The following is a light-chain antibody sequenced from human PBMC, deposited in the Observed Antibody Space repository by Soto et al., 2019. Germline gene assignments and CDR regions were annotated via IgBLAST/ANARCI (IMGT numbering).Light chain of an antibody. J-gene: IGKJ5*01. V-gene: IGKV1-17*01. Sequence: DIQMTQSPYSLSASVGDRVTITCRASQGIGNDLGWYQQKPGKAPRRLIYDASTLQSGVPSRFSGSGSGTEFTLTISSLQPEDFATYYCLQHRTYPFTFGQGTRLRL. CDR2: DAS. CDR1: QGIGND. CDR3: LQHRTYPFT.